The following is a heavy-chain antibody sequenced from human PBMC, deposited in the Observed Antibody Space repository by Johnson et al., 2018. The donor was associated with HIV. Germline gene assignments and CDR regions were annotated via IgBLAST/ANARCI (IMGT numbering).Heavy chain of an antibody. V-gene: IGHV3-30*04. CDR1: GFTFSSYA. J-gene: IGHJ3*02. Sequence: QVQLVESGGGLVQPGGSLRLSCAASGFTFSSYAMHWVRQAPGKGLEWVAVISCDGSNKYSAASVTGRFTISRDNSKNPLYLPMNSLRAEDTAVYYCARAPRTDAFDIWGQGTMDTVSS. CDR3: ARAPRTDAFDI. CDR2: ISCDGSNK.